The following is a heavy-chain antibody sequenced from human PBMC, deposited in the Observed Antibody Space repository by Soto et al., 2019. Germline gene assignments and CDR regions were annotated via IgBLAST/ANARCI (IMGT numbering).Heavy chain of an antibody. D-gene: IGHD6-13*01. CDR3: ARDLSWGLTGMFIRNYWYFDL. CDR1: ESNLVGFS. J-gene: IGHJ2*01. Sequence: EVRLVESGEGWPRPGGSLGLPGAASESNLVGFSLNWFRRGPGKGLGWISIIGRSSSTKYYAVSVKGRFTVSRDNAKNSLDLQMSSLRDEDTAVYYCARDLSWGLTGMFIRNYWYFDLWGRGTLVTVSS. V-gene: IGHV3-48*02. CDR2: IGRSSSTK.